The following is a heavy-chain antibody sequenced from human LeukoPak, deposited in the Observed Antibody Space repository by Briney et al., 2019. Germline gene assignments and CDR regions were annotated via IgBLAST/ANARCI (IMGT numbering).Heavy chain of an antibody. CDR1: GYTFTSYY. CDR3: ARDSGDGYNTPIDY. CDR2: INPNSGVT. D-gene: IGHD5-24*01. J-gene: IGHJ4*02. V-gene: IGHV1-2*02. Sequence: ASVKVSCKASGYTFTSYYMHWVRQAPGQGLEWMGWINPNSGVTNYAQKFQGRVTMTRDASISTAYMELSRLRSDDTAVYYCARDSGDGYNTPIDYWGQGTLVSVSS.